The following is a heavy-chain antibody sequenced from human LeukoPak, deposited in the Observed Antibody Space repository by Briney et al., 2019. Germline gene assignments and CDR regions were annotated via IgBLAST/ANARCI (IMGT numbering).Heavy chain of an antibody. Sequence: QTGGSLRLSCAASGFTFSNYAMSWVRQAPEKGLEWVSAISSNGGSTYHADSVKGRFTISRDNSKNTLYLQMNSLRAEDTAVYFCVTQRGYCSSGTCYFDNWGQGTLVTVSA. D-gene: IGHD2-15*01. J-gene: IGHJ4*02. CDR1: GFTFSNYA. CDR2: ISSNGGST. CDR3: VTQRGYCSSGTCYFDN. V-gene: IGHV3-23*01.